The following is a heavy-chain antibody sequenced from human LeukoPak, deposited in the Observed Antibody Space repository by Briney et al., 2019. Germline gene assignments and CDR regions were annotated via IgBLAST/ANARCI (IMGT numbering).Heavy chain of an antibody. Sequence: SVKVSCKASGGTSSSYDISWVRQAPGQGLEWMGRIIPILGIANYAQKFQGRVTITADKSTSTAYMELSSLRSEDTAVYYCARSSPVVIDDIDYWGQGTLVTVS. V-gene: IGHV1-69*04. D-gene: IGHD3-22*01. CDR1: GGTSSSYD. CDR3: ARSSPVVIDDIDY. J-gene: IGHJ4*02. CDR2: IIPILGIA.